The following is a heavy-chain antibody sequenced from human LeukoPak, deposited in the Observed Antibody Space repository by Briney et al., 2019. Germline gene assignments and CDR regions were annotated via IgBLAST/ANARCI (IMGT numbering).Heavy chain of an antibody. J-gene: IGHJ3*02. D-gene: IGHD3-22*01. CDR1: GFTFSSYA. CDR2: ISGSGGST. V-gene: IGHV3-23*01. CDR3: ARENYDSSGYYDAFDI. Sequence: GGSLRLSCAASGFTFSSYAMSWVRQAPGKGLEWVSAISGSGGSTYYADSVKGRFTISRDNSKNTLYLQMNSLRAEDTAVYYCARENYDSSGYYDAFDIWGQGTMVTVSS.